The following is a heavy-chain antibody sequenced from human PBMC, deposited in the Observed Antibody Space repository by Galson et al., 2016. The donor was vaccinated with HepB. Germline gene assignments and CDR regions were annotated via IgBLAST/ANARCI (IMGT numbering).Heavy chain of an antibody. Sequence: SLRLSCAASGFNFSSYWMTWFRQAPGKGLEWVANIKHDGSETWYVDSMRGRFTISRDNAKNSLYLQMNSLRAEDTAVYYCARRIEELDYWGQGTLVTVSS. CDR3: ARRIEELDY. V-gene: IGHV3-7*01. CDR1: GFNFSSYW. D-gene: IGHD2/OR15-2a*01. CDR2: IKHDGSET. J-gene: IGHJ4*02.